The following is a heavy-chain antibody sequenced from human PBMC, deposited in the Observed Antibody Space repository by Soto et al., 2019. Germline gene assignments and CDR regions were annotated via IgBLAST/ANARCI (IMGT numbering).Heavy chain of an antibody. D-gene: IGHD2-8*01. CDR3: SKDVGYALIIFAF. Sequence: GRYLRLSCMAYGFTFSSVGMTWVRQAPGKGLEWVSTVNGGGDSTHYADSVKGRFSIFRDNSKNTVYLQMNSLRAEDTAIYYFSKDVGYALIIFAFRGQRSFVTVSA. V-gene: IGHV3-23*01. CDR2: VNGGGDST. J-gene: IGHJ1*01. CDR1: GFTFSSVG.